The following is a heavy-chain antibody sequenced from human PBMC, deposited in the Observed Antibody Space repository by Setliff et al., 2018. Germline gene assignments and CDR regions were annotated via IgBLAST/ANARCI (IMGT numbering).Heavy chain of an antibody. J-gene: IGHJ4*02. CDR1: GFTFSSYW. CDR3: ARHNTNLQPNDY. Sequence: GGSLRLSCAASGFTFSSYWMSWVRQAPGKGLEWVSYISTSGSTIYYAVSVKGRFTISRDNAENSLYLQMNSLRAEDTAVYFCARHNTNLQPNDYWGQGTLVTVSS. V-gene: IGHV3-48*04. D-gene: IGHD1-1*01. CDR2: ISTSGSTI.